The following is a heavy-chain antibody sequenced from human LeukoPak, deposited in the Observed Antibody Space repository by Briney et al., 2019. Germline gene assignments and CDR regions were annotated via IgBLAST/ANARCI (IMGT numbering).Heavy chain of an antibody. Sequence: PGGSLRLSCAASGFTFSSYAMSWVRQAPGKGLEWVSAISGSGGSTYYADSVKGRFTISRDNSKNTLYLQMNSLRAEDTAVYYCAKRSTRYDSSGYSDYWGKGTLVTVSS. V-gene: IGHV3-23*01. CDR2: ISGSGGST. CDR3: AKRSTRYDSSGYSDY. J-gene: IGHJ4*02. CDR1: GFTFSSYA. D-gene: IGHD3-22*01.